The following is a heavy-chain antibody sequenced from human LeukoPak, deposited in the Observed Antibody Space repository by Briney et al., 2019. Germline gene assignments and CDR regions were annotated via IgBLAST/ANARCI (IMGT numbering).Heavy chain of an antibody. D-gene: IGHD3-3*01. V-gene: IGHV4-34*01. CDR1: GGSFSGYY. J-gene: IGHJ4*02. CDR2: INHSGST. CDR3: ARYRGLRFLALLFDY. Sequence: SETLSLTCAVYGGSFSGYYWSWIRQPPGKGLEWIGEINHSGSTNYNPSLKGRVTISVDTSKNQFSLKLSSVTAADTAVYYCARYRGLRFLALLFDYWGQGTLVTVSS.